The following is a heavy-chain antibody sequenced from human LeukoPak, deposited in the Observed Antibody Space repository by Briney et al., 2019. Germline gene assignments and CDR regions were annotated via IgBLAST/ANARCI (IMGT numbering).Heavy chain of an antibody. CDR2: ITGGGDDT. Sequence: GGSLRLSCTASGFTFSTYAMSWVRQAAGKGLEWFSAITGGGDDTYYADSVKGRFTISRDNSKNTLYLPMNSLRGEDTAVYYCAKGSSSSRPYYFDYWGQGALVTVSS. CDR1: GFTFSTYA. J-gene: IGHJ4*02. V-gene: IGHV3-23*01. D-gene: IGHD6-6*01. CDR3: AKGSSSSRPYYFDY.